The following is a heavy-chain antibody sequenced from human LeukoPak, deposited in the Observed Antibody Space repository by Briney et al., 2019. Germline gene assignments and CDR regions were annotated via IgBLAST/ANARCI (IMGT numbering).Heavy chain of an antibody. J-gene: IGHJ4*02. CDR2: IHPEGYGK. V-gene: IGHV3-7*04. CDR3: ARGDAFSGDH. Sequence: PGGSLRLSCAVSGFNLGDFWMSWVRQAPGRGLEWVANIHPEGYGKYHVESVKGRFSISRDNTKNLLFLQMNGLRVEDTAVYYCARGDAFSGDHWGQGTLVTVSS. CDR1: GFNLGDFW.